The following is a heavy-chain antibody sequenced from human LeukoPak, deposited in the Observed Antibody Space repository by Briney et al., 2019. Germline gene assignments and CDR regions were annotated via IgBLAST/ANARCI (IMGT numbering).Heavy chain of an antibody. V-gene: IGHV1-24*01. CDR1: GYTLTELS. Sequence: ASVKVSCKVSGYTLTELSMYWVRQAPGKGLEWMGGFDPEDGETIYAQKFQGRVTMTEDTSTDTAYMELSSLRSEDTAVYYCATRKNYDFWSGYYSFDYWGQGTLLTVSS. CDR2: FDPEDGET. D-gene: IGHD3-3*01. J-gene: IGHJ4*02. CDR3: ATRKNYDFWSGYYSFDY.